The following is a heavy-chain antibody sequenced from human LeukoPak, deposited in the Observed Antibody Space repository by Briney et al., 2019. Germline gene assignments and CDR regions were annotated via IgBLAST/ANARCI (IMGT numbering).Heavy chain of an antibody. CDR3: ARRDYDILTGYYYFDY. D-gene: IGHD3-9*01. CDR2: IYYSGST. J-gene: IGHJ4*02. CDR1: GGSISSSSYY. V-gene: IGHV4-39*01. Sequence: SETLSLTCTVSGGSISSSSYYWGWIRQPPGKGLEWVGSIYYSGSTYYNPSLKRRVTISVDTSKNQFSLKLSSVTAADTAVYYCARRDYDILTGYYYFDYWGQGTLVTVSS.